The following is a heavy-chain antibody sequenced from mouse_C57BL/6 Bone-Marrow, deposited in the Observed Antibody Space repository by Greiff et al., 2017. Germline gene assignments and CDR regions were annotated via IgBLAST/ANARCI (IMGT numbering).Heavy chain of an antibody. CDR1: GYNFTSYW. CDR2: IYPGSGST. J-gene: IGHJ1*03. V-gene: IGHV1-55*01. CDR3: ARPYYSNYWYFDV. D-gene: IGHD2-5*01. Sequence: QVQLQQPGAELVKPGASGKMFCKASGYNFTSYWITWGKQRPGQGLEWVGDIYPGSGSTNYNEEFKSKATLTVDTSSSSAYMQLSSLTSEDSAVYYCARPYYSNYWYFDVWGTGTTVTVSS.